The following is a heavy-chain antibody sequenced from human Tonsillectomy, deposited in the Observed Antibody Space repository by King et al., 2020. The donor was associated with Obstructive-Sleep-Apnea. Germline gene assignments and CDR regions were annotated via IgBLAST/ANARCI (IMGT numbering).Heavy chain of an antibody. Sequence: EVQLVESGGGLVQPGRSLRLSCRGSGFTFADYAMSWFRQAPGKGLEWLGFIRATSYGGTPEYAASVKGRFTISRDDSKSIVYLQMNNLKTEDTGVYFCSRGRPGIQPYWGQGILVTVPS. CDR3: SRGRPGIQPY. J-gene: IGHJ4*02. CDR2: IRATSYGGTP. CDR1: GFTFADYA. D-gene: IGHD5-18*01. V-gene: IGHV3-49*03.